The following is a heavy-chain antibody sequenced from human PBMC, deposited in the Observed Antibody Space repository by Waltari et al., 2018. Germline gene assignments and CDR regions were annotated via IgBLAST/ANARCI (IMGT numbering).Heavy chain of an antibody. J-gene: IGHJ4*02. CDR3: VREAYLAAGFDF. D-gene: IGHD6-25*01. CDR2: VNSAGNS. Sequence: EVQLVETGGGFIQPGGSLRVSCAASGFVVSGNFMHWVRQAPGKGLEWVSIVNSAGNSFYADAVKGRFTISRDTSKNTLYLQMNSLRVEDTAMYYCVREAYLAAGFDFWGQGTPVTVSS. CDR1: GFVVSGNF. V-gene: IGHV3-53*02.